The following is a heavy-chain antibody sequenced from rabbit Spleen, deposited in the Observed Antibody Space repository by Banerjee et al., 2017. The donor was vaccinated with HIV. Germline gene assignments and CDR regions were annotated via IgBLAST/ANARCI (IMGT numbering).Heavy chain of an antibody. J-gene: IGHJ6*01. Sequence: QSLEESGGDLVKPGASLTLTCTASGVSFSGDSYMCWVRQAPGKGLVWIACIDAGSSGFTYFATWAKGRFTISKTSSTTVTLQMTSLTAADTATYFCARDTSSSFSSYGMDLWGPGTLVTVS. CDR3: ARDTSSSFSSYGMDL. V-gene: IGHV1S40*01. D-gene: IGHD1-1*01. CDR2: IDAGSSGFT. CDR1: GVSFSGDSY.